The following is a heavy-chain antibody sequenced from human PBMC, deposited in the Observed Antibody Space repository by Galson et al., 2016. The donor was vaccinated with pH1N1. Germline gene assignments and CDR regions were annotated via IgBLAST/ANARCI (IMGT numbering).Heavy chain of an antibody. D-gene: IGHD1/OR15-1a*01. Sequence: QSGAEVKKSGESLKISCKGSGYSFKSYWIAWVRQMPGKGLEWMGIIYPGDSDTRYRPSFLGQVIMSADKSISTAFLQWSSLNASETAMYYCARRGINGTDFWGQGTLVTVSS. CDR1: GYSFKSYW. V-gene: IGHV5-51*01. CDR3: ARRGINGTDF. J-gene: IGHJ4*02. CDR2: IYPGDSDT.